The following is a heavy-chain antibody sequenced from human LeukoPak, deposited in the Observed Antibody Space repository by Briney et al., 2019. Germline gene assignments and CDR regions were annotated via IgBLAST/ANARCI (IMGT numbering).Heavy chain of an antibody. D-gene: IGHD1-26*01. CDR2: ICDSGST. CDR1: GGSISTYD. Sequence: PSETLSLTCTVSGGSISTYDWSWIRQPPGKGLEWIGFICDSGSTNVNPSLKSRVTISVDMSKTQFSLQLSSVTAADTAVYYCARPLSGSYYQGFDYWGQGTLVTVSS. CDR3: ARPLSGSYYQGFDY. J-gene: IGHJ4*02. V-gene: IGHV4-59*01.